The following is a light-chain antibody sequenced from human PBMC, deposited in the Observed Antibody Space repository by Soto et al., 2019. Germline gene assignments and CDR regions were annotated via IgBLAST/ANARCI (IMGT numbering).Light chain of an antibody. CDR2: AAS. V-gene: IGKV1-39*01. Sequence: IQLTQSPSSLSASVGDRVTITCRTSQNVNRYLNWYQEQPGKAPKLLIYAASILQSGVTSRFSGSGSGTDFTLAISSLQPEDFTTYYCQQSYGIPQTFGPGTKV. J-gene: IGKJ1*01. CDR3: QQSYGIPQT. CDR1: QNVNRY.